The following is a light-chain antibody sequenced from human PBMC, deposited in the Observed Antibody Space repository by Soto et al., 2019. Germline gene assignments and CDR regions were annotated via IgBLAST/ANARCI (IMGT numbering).Light chain of an antibody. CDR3: QQCVSWPPLT. V-gene: IGKV3-15*01. CDR2: GAS. J-gene: IGKJ4*01. CDR1: QSVNLN. Sequence: EIVMTQSPATLSVSPGETATLSCRASQSVNLNLACYHQKPGQAPRLLIYGASIRATGIPARFSGSWAGTEFTLTINSLQSEDSAVYYCQQCVSWPPLTFGGGTTVEIK.